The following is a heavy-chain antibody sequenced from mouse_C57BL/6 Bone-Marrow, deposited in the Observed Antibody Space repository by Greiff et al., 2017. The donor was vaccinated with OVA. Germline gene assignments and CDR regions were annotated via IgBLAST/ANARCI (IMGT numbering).Heavy chain of an antibody. V-gene: IGHV1-4*01. J-gene: IGHJ2*01. CDR2: INPSSGYT. D-gene: IGHD2-2*01. Sequence: VQLQQSGAELARPGASVKMSCKASGYTFTSYTMHWVKQRPGQGLEWIGYINPSSGYTKYNQKFKDKATLTADKSSSTAYMQLSSLTSEDSAVYYCLWLRRDFDYWGQGTTLTVSS. CDR3: LWLRRDFDY. CDR1: GYTFTSYT.